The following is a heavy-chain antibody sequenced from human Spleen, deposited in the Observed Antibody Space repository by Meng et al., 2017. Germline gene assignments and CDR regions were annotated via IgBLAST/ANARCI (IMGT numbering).Heavy chain of an antibody. V-gene: IGHV3-23*04. CDR3: ARDRHYFQH. Sequence: EVQLVEAGGGLVQPGGSLILSCAASGFTFGSHAMSWVRQAPGKGLEWVSLISASAGDTYYGDSVTGRFTISRDNSKNTLYLQMNSLRADDTAVYYCARDRHYFQHWGQGTLVTVSS. J-gene: IGHJ1*01. CDR1: GFTFGSHA. CDR2: ISASAGDT.